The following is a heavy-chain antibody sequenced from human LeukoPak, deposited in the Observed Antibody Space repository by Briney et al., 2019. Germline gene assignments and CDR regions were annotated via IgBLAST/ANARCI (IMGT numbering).Heavy chain of an antibody. J-gene: IGHJ4*02. D-gene: IGHD3-16*02. V-gene: IGHV3-23*01. Sequence: PGGSLRLSCAASGFTFSSYWMSWVRQAPGKGLEWVSAISGSGDNTFYADSVKGRFTMSRDNSKNMLYLQMNSLRAEDTAVYYCAKTVSGSHSYEGGDYWGQGTLVTVSS. CDR1: GFTFSSYW. CDR3: AKTVSGSHSYEGGDY. CDR2: ISGSGDNT.